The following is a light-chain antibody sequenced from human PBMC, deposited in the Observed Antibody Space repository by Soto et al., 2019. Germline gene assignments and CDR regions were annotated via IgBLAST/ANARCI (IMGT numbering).Light chain of an antibody. CDR3: QQLNSYPQT. CDR1: QSVSSY. CDR2: DAS. J-gene: IGKJ1*01. Sequence: EIVLTQSPATLSLSRGERSTLSCRASQSVSSYLAWYQQKPGQAPRLLIYDASNRATGIPARSSGSGSGTDFTLTISSLQPEDFATYYCQQLNSYPQTFGQGTKVDIK. V-gene: IGKV3-11*01.